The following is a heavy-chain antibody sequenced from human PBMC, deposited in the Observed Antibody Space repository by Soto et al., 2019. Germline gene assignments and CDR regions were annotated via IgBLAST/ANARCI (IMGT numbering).Heavy chain of an antibody. D-gene: IGHD3-10*01. CDR1: GFTFDDYA. CDR2: ISWNSGSI. CDR3: ARKPFGGYYYMDV. J-gene: IGHJ6*03. Sequence: EVQLVESGGGLVQPGRSLRLSCAASGFTFDDYAMHWVRQAPGKGLEWVSGISWNSGSIGYADSVKGRFTISRDNAKNSLYLQMNSLRAEDTALYYCARKPFGGYYYMDVWGNGTTVTVS. V-gene: IGHV3-9*01.